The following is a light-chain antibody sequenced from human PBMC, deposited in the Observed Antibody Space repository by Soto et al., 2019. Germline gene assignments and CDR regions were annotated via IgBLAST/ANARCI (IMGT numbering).Light chain of an antibody. CDR1: SSDVGGYNY. Sequence: QSVLTQPASVSGSPGQSITISCTGTSSDVGGYNYVSWYQQHPGKAPKLMIYEVSNGPSGVSNRFSGSKSGNTASLTISGLQAEDEADYYCSSYTSSNTLVFGGGTKLTVL. V-gene: IGLV2-14*01. CDR2: EVS. CDR3: SSYTSSNTLV. J-gene: IGLJ2*01.